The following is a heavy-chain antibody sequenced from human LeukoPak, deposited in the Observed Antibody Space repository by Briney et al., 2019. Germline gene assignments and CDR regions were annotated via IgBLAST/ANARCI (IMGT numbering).Heavy chain of an antibody. CDR3: ARDTILTLTGYFDY. V-gene: IGHV4-39*02. D-gene: IGHD2-2*01. J-gene: IGHJ4*02. CDR1: GGSISSSSYY. Sequence: SETLSLTCTVSGGSISSSSYYWGWIRQTPGKGLEWIGSIYYSGSTYYNPSLKSRVTISVDTSKNQFSLKLSSVAAADTAVYYCARDTILTLTGYFDYWGQGTLVTVSS. CDR2: IYYSGST.